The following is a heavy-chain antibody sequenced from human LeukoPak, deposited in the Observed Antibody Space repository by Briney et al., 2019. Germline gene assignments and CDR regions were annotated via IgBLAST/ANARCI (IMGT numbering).Heavy chain of an antibody. CDR1: GYSISSAYY. J-gene: IGHJ4*02. D-gene: IGHD3-9*01. Sequence: SERLSLTCTVSGYSISSAYYWGWIRQPPGKGLECIGSMYHSGSTYYNPSVKSRVTISVDTSKNQFSLKLSSVTAAEPAVYYCASRSIYYDILTGYYLGAFDYWGQGTQVTVSS. CDR2: MYHSGST. V-gene: IGHV4-38-2*02. CDR3: ASRSIYYDILTGYYLGAFDY.